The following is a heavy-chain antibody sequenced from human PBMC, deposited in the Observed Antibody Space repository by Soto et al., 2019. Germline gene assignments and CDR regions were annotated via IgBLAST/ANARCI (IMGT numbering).Heavy chain of an antibody. Sequence: VQVLETGGGLVQPGVSLRLSCVISRLTFSNYALNWVRQAPGKGLEWVSSISGSGDTAYYADSVKGRFTISRDNSKNTLYLQMNSLRVEDTAIYYCAKADYSYSWAPGDYWGQGTLVTVSS. CDR2: ISGSGDTA. V-gene: IGHV3-23*01. J-gene: IGHJ4*02. CDR1: RLTFSNYA. D-gene: IGHD6-13*01. CDR3: AKADYSYSWAPGDY.